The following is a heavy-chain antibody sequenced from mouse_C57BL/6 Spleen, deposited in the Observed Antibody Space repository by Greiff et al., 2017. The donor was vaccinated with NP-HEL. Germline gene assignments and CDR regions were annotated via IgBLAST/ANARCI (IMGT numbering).Heavy chain of an antibody. D-gene: IGHD3-2*02. CDR3: ARGELRPHAMDY. J-gene: IGHJ4*01. Sequence: VQLQQSGPELVKPGASVTMSCKASGYTFTDYNMHWVKQSHGKSLEWIGYINPNNGGTSYNQKFKGKATLTVNKSSSTAYMELRSLTSEDSAVYYCARGELRPHAMDYWGQGTSVTVSS. CDR1: GYTFTDYN. CDR2: INPNNGGT. V-gene: IGHV1-22*01.